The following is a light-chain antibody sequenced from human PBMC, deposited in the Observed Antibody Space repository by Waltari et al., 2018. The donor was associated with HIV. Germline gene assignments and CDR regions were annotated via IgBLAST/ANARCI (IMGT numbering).Light chain of an antibody. CDR2: EVT. CDR3: SSYVGSSNVV. Sequence: QSALTQPPSASGSPGQSLTISCTGTSSDVGGYNYVPWYQPHPGKAPKLMIYEVTKRPSGVPDRFSGSKSGNTASLTVSGLQAEDEAEYYCSSYVGSSNVVFGGGTKLTVL. J-gene: IGLJ2*01. V-gene: IGLV2-8*01. CDR1: SSDVGGYNY.